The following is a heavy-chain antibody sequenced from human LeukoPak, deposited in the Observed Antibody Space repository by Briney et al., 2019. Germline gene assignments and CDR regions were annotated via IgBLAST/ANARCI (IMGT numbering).Heavy chain of an antibody. CDR2: IKQDGSEK. Sequence: GGSLRLSCAVSGFTFSSYGMHWVRQAPGKGLEWVANIKQDGSEKYYVDSVKGRFTISRDNAKNSLYLQMNSLRAEDTAVYYCARDLGGYYDSSGYFDYWGQGTLVTVSS. J-gene: IGHJ4*02. CDR1: GFTFSSYG. CDR3: ARDLGGYYDSSGYFDY. V-gene: IGHV3-7*01. D-gene: IGHD3-22*01.